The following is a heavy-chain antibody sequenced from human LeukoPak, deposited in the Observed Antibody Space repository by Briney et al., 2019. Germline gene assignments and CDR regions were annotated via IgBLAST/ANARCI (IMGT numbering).Heavy chain of an antibody. J-gene: IGHJ4*02. CDR3: ATYRQVLLPFES. CDR1: GFTFSTFA. Sequence: PGGSLRLSCEAPGFTFSTFAMTWVRQPPGKGLEWVSSIFPSGGEIHYADSVRGRFTISRDNSKSTLSLQMNSLRAEDTAIYYCATYRQVLLPFESWGQGTLVTVSS. CDR2: IFPSGGEI. V-gene: IGHV3-23*01. D-gene: IGHD2-8*02.